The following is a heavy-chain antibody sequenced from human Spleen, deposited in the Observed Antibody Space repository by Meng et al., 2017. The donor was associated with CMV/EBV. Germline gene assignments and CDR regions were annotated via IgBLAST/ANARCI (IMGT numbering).Heavy chain of an antibody. J-gene: IGHJ4*02. D-gene: IGHD3-10*01. CDR2: IFTSGST. CDR3: ARGAHYYPRYFDY. V-gene: IGHV4-61*02. Sequence: QVQLQESGPGLVKPSQTLSLTCTVSGGSVSSGSYYWTWIRQPAGKGLEWIGHIFTSGSTNYNPSLKSRVTMSIDPSKNQFSLKLSSVTAADTAVYYCARGAHYYPRYFDYWGQGALVTVFS. CDR1: GGSVSSGSYY.